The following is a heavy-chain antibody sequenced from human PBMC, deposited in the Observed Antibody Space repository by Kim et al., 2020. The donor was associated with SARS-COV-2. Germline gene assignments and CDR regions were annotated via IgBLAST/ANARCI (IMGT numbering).Heavy chain of an antibody. J-gene: IGHJ6*02. Sequence: GGSLRLSCAASGFTFSNYGMHWVRQAPGKGLEGVAVIWFDGSNKYYADSVKGRFTISRDNSKNTLYLQMNSLRAEDTAVYYCARGDSTTPFGYYYYGFDVWGQGTTVTVSS. D-gene: IGHD3-10*01. CDR3: ARGDSTTPFGYYYYGFDV. CDR2: IWFDGSNK. CDR1: GFTFSNYG. V-gene: IGHV3-33*01.